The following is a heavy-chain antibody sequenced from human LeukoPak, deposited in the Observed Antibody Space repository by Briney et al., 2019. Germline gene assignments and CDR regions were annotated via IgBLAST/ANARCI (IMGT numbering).Heavy chain of an antibody. CDR3: ARGARGGKWELYAFDI. CDR1: GFTFSNYT. Sequence: YPGGSLRLSCAASGFTFSNYTMNWVRQAPGKGLEWVSSISSSSSYIYYADSVKGRFTISRDNAKNSLYLQMNSLRAEDTAVYYCARGARGGKWELYAFDIWGQGTMVTVSS. CDR2: ISSSSSYI. D-gene: IGHD1-26*01. J-gene: IGHJ3*02. V-gene: IGHV3-21*01.